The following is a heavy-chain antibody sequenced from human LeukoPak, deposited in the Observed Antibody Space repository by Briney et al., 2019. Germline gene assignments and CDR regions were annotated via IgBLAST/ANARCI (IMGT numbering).Heavy chain of an antibody. J-gene: IGHJ4*02. D-gene: IGHD3-22*01. CDR1: GDSISSYY. V-gene: IGHV4-59*01. Sequence: SETLSLTCTVSGDSISSYYWTWIRQPPGKGLEWIGYIYYSGSTNYNPSLKSRVTISIDTSKNQFSLKLSSVTAADKAVYYCARGYHDFSGYWLSYFDYWGQGTLVTVSS. CDR3: ARGYHDFSGYWLSYFDY. CDR2: IYYSGST.